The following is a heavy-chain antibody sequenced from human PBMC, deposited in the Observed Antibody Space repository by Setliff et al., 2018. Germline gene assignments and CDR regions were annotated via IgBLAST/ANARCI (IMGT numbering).Heavy chain of an antibody. J-gene: IGHJ4*02. CDR3: ARGSPYFLGELSFLFDY. Sequence: ASVKVSCKASGGTFSRYGISWVRQAPGQGLEWMGGTIPVVGTTDYAHKFQGRVTIMTDESTSTAYMELSSLTSEYTAVYYCARGSPYFLGELSFLFDYWGQGTLVTVSS. V-gene: IGHV1-69*05. CDR1: GGTFSRYG. D-gene: IGHD3-16*02. CDR2: TIPVVGTT.